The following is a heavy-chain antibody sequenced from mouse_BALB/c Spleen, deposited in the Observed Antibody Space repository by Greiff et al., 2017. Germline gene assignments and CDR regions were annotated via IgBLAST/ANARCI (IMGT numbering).Heavy chain of an antibody. J-gene: IGHJ3*01. Sequence: QVQLQQSGAELARPGASVKLSCKASGYTFTSYWMQWVKQRPGQGLEWIGAIYPGDGDTRYTQKFKGKATLTADKSSSTAYMQLSSLASEDSAVYYCARGRYDEGAWFAYWGQGTLVTVSA. D-gene: IGHD2-14*01. CDR3: ARGRYDEGAWFAY. CDR1: GYTFTSYW. CDR2: IYPGDGDT. V-gene: IGHV1-87*01.